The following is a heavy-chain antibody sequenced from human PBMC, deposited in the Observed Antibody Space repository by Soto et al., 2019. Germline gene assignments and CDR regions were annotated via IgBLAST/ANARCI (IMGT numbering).Heavy chain of an antibody. Sequence: QVPLQESGPGLVRPSQTLSLTCTVSGGSISSEYYHWTWIRQAPGKGLEWIGYIHYSGSVHYNSSLQSRLTMSVDTSKNLFSLKLSSVTAADTAVDFCAREDDGGDRDYYGLDVWGQGTTVTVSS. D-gene: IGHD2-21*02. V-gene: IGHV4-30-4*01. CDR2: IHYSGSV. J-gene: IGHJ6*02. CDR1: GGSISSEYYH. CDR3: AREDDGGDRDYYGLDV.